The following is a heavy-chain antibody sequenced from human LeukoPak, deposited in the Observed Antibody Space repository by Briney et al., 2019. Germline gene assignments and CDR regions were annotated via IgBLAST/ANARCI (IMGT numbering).Heavy chain of an antibody. D-gene: IGHD5-18*01. CDR2: IYYSGST. CDR3: ARAEDTSMVYYFDY. CDR1: GGSISSSSYY. J-gene: IGHJ4*02. Sequence: SETLCLTCTVSGGSISSSSYYWGWLRQPQGKGREWIGSIYYSGSTYYNPSMKSRGTISVDTSKNQFSLKLSSVTAADTAVYCCARAEDTSMVYYFDYWGQGTLVTVSS. V-gene: IGHV4-39*01.